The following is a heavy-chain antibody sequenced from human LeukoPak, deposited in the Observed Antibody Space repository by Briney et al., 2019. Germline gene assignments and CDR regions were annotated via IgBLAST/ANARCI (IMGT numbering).Heavy chain of an antibody. D-gene: IGHD1-26*01. CDR2: TYYRSKWNK. CDR3: ARGYMGTTAY. CDR1: GDSVSSNSAA. Sequence: SQTLSLTCAISGDSVSSNSAAWNWIRQSPSRGLEWLGRTYYRSKWNKNYAASVRSRITINPDTSKNQLSLQLNSVTPEDTAVYYCARGYMGTTAYWGQGTLVIVSS. J-gene: IGHJ4*02. V-gene: IGHV6-1*01.